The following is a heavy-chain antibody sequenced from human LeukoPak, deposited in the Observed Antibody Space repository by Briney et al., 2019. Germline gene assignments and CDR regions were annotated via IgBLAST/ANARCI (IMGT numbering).Heavy chain of an antibody. V-gene: IGHV4-39*07. CDR1: GGSISSSSYY. Sequence: SETLSLTCTVSGGSISSSSYYWGWIRQPPGKGLEWIGSIYYSGSTYYNPSLKSRVTISVDTSKDQFSLKLSSVTAADTAVYYCARSEYSSPVDPWGQGTLVTVSS. J-gene: IGHJ5*02. CDR2: IYYSGST. CDR3: ARSEYSSPVDP. D-gene: IGHD6-6*01.